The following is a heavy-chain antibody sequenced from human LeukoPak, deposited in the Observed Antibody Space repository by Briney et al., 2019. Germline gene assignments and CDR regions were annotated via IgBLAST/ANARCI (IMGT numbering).Heavy chain of an antibody. CDR3: ARDKPPPYYYDSSGLFDY. CDR2: IWYDGSNK. V-gene: IGHV3-33*01. CDR1: GFTFSSYG. J-gene: IGHJ4*02. D-gene: IGHD3-22*01. Sequence: GGSLRLSCAASGFTFSSYGMDWVRQAPGKGLEWVAVIWYDGSNKYYADSVKGRFTISRDNSKNTLYLQMNSLRAEDTAVYYCARDKPPPYYYDSSGLFDYWGQGTLVTVSS.